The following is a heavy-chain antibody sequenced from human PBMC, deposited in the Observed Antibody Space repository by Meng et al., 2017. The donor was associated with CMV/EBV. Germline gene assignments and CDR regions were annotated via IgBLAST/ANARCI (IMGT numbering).Heavy chain of an antibody. Sequence: GGSLRLSCAASGFTFSSYAMHWVRQAPGKGLEWVAVISYDGSNKYYADSVKGRFTISRDNSKNTLYLQMNSLRAEDTAVYYCARDVVPAAIPRWYFDLWGRGTLVTFSS. J-gene: IGHJ2*01. V-gene: IGHV3-30*04. CDR2: ISYDGSNK. CDR1: GFTFSSYA. CDR3: ARDVVPAAIPRWYFDL. D-gene: IGHD2-2*02.